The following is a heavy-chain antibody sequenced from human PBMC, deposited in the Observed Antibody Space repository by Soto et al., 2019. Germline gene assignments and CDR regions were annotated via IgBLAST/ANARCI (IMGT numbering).Heavy chain of an antibody. V-gene: IGHV4-59*01. CDR3: ARDKSGYGYFDY. D-gene: IGHD1-1*01. CDR2: IYYSGST. Sequence: SETLSLTCTVSGGSISSYYWSWIRQPPGKGLEWIGYIYYSGSTNYNPSLKSRVTISVDTSKNQFSLKLSSVTAADTAVYYCARDKSGYGYFDYWGQGTLVTVSS. J-gene: IGHJ4*02. CDR1: GGSISSYY.